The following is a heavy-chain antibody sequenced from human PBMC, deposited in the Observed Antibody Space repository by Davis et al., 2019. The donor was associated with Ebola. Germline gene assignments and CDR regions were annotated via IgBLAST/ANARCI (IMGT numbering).Heavy chain of an antibody. V-gene: IGHV1-18*01. J-gene: IGHJ4*02. D-gene: IGHD4-11*01. CDR2: TSGYNDDT. CDR1: GFSFTNYG. CDR3: ARDREYSLQGLDY. Sequence: ASVTVSCKASGFSFTNYGISWVRQAPGQGLEWMGWTSGYNDDTSYAEKFQGRVTMTADTSANTAYVEVRSLTSDDTAIYYCARDREYSLQGLDYWGQGTLVTVSS.